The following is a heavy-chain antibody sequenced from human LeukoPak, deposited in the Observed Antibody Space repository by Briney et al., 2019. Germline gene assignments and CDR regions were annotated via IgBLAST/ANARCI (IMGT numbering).Heavy chain of an antibody. CDR2: ITGSGGIT. V-gene: IGHV3-23*01. D-gene: IGHD6-6*01. CDR3: AGSAYSSSSVGF. CDR1: GFTFSSYA. Sequence: GGSLRLSCAASGFTFSSYAMSWVRQAPGKGLEWVSAITGSGGITYYADSVKSRFTISRDNSKNTLYLQMNTLRVEDTALYYCAGSAYSSSSVGFWGQGTLVTVSS. J-gene: IGHJ4*02.